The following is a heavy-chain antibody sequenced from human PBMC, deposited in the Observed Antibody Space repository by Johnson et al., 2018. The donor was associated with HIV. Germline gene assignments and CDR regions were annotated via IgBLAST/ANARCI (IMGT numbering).Heavy chain of an antibody. J-gene: IGHJ3*02. CDR3: ARVGAAGVDAFDI. Sequence: VQLVESGGGLVQPGGSLRLSCAASGFTFSSYWMSWVRQAPGKGLEWVANIKQDGSEKYYVDSVKGRFTISRDNAKNSLYLQMNSLRAEDTAVDYCARVGAAGVDAFDIWGQGTMVTVSS. CDR2: IKQDGSEK. CDR1: GFTFSSYW. V-gene: IGHV3-7*01. D-gene: IGHD6-25*01.